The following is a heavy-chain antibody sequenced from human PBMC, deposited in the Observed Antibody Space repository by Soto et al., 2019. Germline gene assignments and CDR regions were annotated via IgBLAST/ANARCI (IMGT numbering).Heavy chain of an antibody. V-gene: IGHV4-59*08. Sequence: SETLSLTCTVSGGSISSYYWSWIRQPPGKGLEWIGYIYYSGSTNHNPSLKSRVTISVDTSKNQFSLKLSSVTAADTAVYYCARHETSYYYYYRDVWGKGTTVTVSS. CDR1: GGSISSYY. J-gene: IGHJ6*03. CDR3: ARHETSYYYYYRDV. CDR2: IYYSGST.